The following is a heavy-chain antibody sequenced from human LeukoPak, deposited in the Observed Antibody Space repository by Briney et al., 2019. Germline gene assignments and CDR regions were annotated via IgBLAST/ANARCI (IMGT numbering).Heavy chain of an antibody. Sequence: AGGSLRLSCVGSGFTFSSYDISWVRQAPGKGLEWVSTISGSGDKTYYVDSVKGRFTVSRDNSKNTLYLQMNSLRAEETAVYYCAKNGAAAAIWRFDSWGQGTLVTVSS. D-gene: IGHD2-2*01. V-gene: IGHV3-23*01. CDR3: AKNGAAAAIWRFDS. CDR2: ISGSGDKT. CDR1: GFTFSSYD. J-gene: IGHJ5*01.